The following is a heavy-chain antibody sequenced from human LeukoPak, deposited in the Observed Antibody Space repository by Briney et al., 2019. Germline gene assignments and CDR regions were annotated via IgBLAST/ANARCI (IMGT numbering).Heavy chain of an antibody. D-gene: IGHD3-9*01. CDR3: ARRADYDILTGYYWSPDFDY. Sequence: SETLSLTCAVYGGSFSVYYWSWIRQPPGEGLEWMGEINHSGSTNYNPSLKSRVTISVDTSKNQFSLKLSSVTAADTAVYYCARRADYDILTGYYWSPDFDYWGQGTLVTVSS. J-gene: IGHJ4*02. CDR1: GGSFSVYY. V-gene: IGHV4-34*01. CDR2: INHSGST.